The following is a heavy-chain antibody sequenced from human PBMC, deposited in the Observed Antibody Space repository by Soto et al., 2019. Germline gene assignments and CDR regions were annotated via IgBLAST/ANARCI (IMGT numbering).Heavy chain of an antibody. CDR3: AHSRNLITEDAQVGDFDY. CDR1: GFSLTTDGVG. Sequence: QITLKESGPTLVKPTQTLTLTCSFSGFSLTTDGVGVGWVRQPPGEALEWLALIYWDDDERYSPSLKTRLTSTKDPYKTQVVLIMTNMDPVDTATYYCAHSRNLITEDAQVGDFDYLGQGTLGTVSS. CDR2: IYWDDDE. J-gene: IGHJ4*02. D-gene: IGHD3-10*01. V-gene: IGHV2-5*02.